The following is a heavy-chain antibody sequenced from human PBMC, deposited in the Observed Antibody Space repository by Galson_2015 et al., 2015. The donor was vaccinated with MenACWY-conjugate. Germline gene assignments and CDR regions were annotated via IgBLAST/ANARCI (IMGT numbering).Heavy chain of an antibody. CDR1: GYIFTNFG. Sequence: SVKVSCKAAGYIFTNFGITWVRKAPGQGLEWMGWISTYNGNANYAPKVRDRVMMTTDTSTNTVHMELKRLTSNDTAVYFCARDPIGRHDSSSWFWIDWGQGTLVTVSS. V-gene: IGHV1-18*01. CDR2: ISTYNGNA. D-gene: IGHD6-13*01. J-gene: IGHJ4*02. CDR3: ARDPIGRHDSSSWFWID.